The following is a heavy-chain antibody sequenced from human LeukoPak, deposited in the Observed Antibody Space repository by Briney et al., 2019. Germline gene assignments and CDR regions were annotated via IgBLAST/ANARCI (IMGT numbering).Heavy chain of an antibody. CDR1: GLTFSSYS. D-gene: IGHD4-17*01. V-gene: IGHV3-21*01. Sequence: PGGSLRLSCAASGLTFSSYSMSWVRQAPGKGLEWVSSISSSSSYIYYADSVKGRFTISRDNAKNSLYLQMNSLRAEDTAVYYCARVPVTTDRGIWGQGTMVTVSS. CDR2: ISSSSSYI. CDR3: ARVPVTTDRGI. J-gene: IGHJ3*02.